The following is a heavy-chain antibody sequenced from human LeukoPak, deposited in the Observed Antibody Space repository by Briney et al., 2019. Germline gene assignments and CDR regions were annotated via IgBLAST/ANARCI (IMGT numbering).Heavy chain of an antibody. V-gene: IGHV4-39*07. CDR1: GDSLTSSPYY. J-gene: IGHJ4*02. Sequence: LDTLALNFTVSGDSLTSSPYYWVSVRQPPGLVLEWIGSVYYSGITYYNPSLKSRVTISADTSKNQFSLKLNSLTTADTAVYYCTRGAGWLIDYWGQGILVTVSS. D-gene: IGHD3-16*01. CDR3: TRGAGWLIDY. CDR2: VYYSGIT.